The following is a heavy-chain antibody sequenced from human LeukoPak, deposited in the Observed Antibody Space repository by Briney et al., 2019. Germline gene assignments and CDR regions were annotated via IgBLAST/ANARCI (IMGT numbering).Heavy chain of an antibody. J-gene: IGHJ4*02. CDR2: FDPEDGET. D-gene: IGHD5-18*01. CDR3: ATGGYSYGDAPFDY. CDR1: GYTLTELS. V-gene: IGHV1-24*01. Sequence: APVKVSCKVSGYTLTELSMHWVRQAPGKGLEWMGGFDPEDGETIYAQKFQGRVTMTEDTSTDTAYMELSSLRSEDTAVYYCATGGYSYGDAPFDYWGQGTLVTVSS.